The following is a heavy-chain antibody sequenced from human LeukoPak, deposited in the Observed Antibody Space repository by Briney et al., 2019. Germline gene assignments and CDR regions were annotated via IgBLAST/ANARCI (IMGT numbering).Heavy chain of an antibody. Sequence: PGGSLRLSCAASGFIVSSNYMSWVRQAPGKGLEWVSIIYSGGSTHYADSVKGRFTISRDNSKNTLYLQMGSLRTEDTAVYYCSRGGNSDYWGQGTLVTVSS. D-gene: IGHD4-23*01. J-gene: IGHJ4*02. CDR2: IYSGGST. CDR1: GFIVSSNY. V-gene: IGHV3-53*05. CDR3: SRGGNSDY.